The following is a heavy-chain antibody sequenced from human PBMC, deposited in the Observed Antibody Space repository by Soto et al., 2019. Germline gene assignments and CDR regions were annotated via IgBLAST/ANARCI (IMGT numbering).Heavy chain of an antibody. D-gene: IGHD2-15*01. Sequence: QVQLVESGGGVVQPGRSLRLSCAASGFTFSSYGMHCVRQAPGKGLEWVADISYDGSNKYYADAVKGRFTISRDNSKNTLYLQMNSLRAEDTAVYYWAKGERLLLDPWGQGTLVTVSS. V-gene: IGHV3-30*18. J-gene: IGHJ5*02. CDR2: ISYDGSNK. CDR3: AKGERLLLDP. CDR1: GFTFSSYG.